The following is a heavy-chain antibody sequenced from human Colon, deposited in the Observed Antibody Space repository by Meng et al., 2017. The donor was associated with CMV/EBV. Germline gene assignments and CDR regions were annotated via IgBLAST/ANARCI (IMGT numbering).Heavy chain of an antibody. J-gene: IGHJ4*02. CDR2: ISGTTNTV. V-gene: IGHV3-48*03. Sequence: GGSLRLSCAASGFTSRSYERSWVRQAPGKGLEWISYISGTTNTVYYADSVKGRFTTSRDNAKNSLYLQLDGLRAEATAIYYCVRLAVSSWYRHLDYWGQGTLVTVSS. CDR1: GFTSRSYE. D-gene: IGHD6-13*01. CDR3: VRLAVSSWYRHLDY.